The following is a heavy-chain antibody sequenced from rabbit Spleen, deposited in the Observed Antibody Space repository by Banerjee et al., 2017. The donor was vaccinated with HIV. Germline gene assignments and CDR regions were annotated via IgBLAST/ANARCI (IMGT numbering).Heavy chain of an antibody. D-gene: IGHD1-1*01. Sequence: QSLEESGGDLVKPGASLTLTCTASGFSFSSSDYICWVRQAPGKGLEWISCIAGSSSGFTYSATWATGRFTISKTSSTTVTLQMTRLTAADTATYFCARDTSSSFSSYGMDLWGPGTLVTVS. V-gene: IGHV1S40*01. J-gene: IGHJ6*01. CDR2: IAGSSSGFT. CDR3: ARDTSSSFSSYGMDL. CDR1: GFSFSSSDY.